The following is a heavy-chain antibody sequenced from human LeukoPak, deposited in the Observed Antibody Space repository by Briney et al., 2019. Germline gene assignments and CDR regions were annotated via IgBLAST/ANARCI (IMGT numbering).Heavy chain of an antibody. CDR2: INTNTGNP. CDR1: GYTFTSYA. D-gene: IGHD3-16*02. CDR3: ARDQPRYEHYYYYYYMDV. Sequence: ASVKVSCKASGYTFTSYAMNWVRQAPGQGLEWMGWINTNTGNPTYAQGFTGRFVFSLDTSVSTAYLQISSLKAEDTAVYYCARDQPRYEHYYYYYYMDVWGKGTTVTVSS. V-gene: IGHV7-4-1*02. J-gene: IGHJ6*03.